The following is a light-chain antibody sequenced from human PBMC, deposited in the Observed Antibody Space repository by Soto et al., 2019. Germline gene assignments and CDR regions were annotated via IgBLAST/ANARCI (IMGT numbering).Light chain of an antibody. Sequence: AIRMTQSPSSFSASTGDRVTITCRASQGISSYLAWYQQKPGKAPKLLIYAASTLQSGVPSRFSGSGSGTDFTLTISCLQSEDFATYYCQQYYSYPPTFGPGTKV. CDR1: QGISSY. CDR3: QQYYSYPPT. J-gene: IGKJ3*01. CDR2: AAS. V-gene: IGKV1-8*01.